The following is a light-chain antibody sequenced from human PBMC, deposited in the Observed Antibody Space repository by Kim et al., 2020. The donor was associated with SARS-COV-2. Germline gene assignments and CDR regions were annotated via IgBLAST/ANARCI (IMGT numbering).Light chain of an antibody. V-gene: IGLV1-44*01. CDR1: SSNIGTNT. Sequence: GQRVTISCSGSSSNIGTNTVNWYQQLPGTAPKLLIYSNNQWPSGVPDRFSGSKSGTSASLAISGLQPEDEADYYCATWDDSLNGPVFGGGTKLTVL. CDR2: SNN. J-gene: IGLJ2*01. CDR3: ATWDDSLNGPV.